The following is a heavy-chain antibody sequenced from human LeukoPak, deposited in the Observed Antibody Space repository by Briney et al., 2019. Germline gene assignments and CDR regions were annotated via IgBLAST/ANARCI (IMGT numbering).Heavy chain of an antibody. Sequence: ASVKVSCKASGYRFTDFSISWVRQAPGQGLEWMGWFNPNTGDAKYAEKFQGWITMTSDTSIRTAYMEIRSLKSDDTAIYYCATGGPQTSGEKRGLDYWGQGTLVTVSS. V-gene: IGHV1-2*04. D-gene: IGHD6-25*01. CDR1: GYRFTDFS. CDR3: ATGGPQTSGEKRGLDY. CDR2: FNPNTGDA. J-gene: IGHJ4*02.